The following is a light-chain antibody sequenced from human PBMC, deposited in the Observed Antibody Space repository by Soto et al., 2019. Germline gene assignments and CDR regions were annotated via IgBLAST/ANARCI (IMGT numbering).Light chain of an antibody. CDR1: QSVSSSY. CDR3: LQYDSSPLT. V-gene: IGKV3-20*01. CDR2: SAS. J-gene: IGKJ4*01. Sequence: EIVLTQSPGTLSLSPGERATLSCRASQSVSSSYLAWYQQNPGQAPSLLIYSASSRATGIPDRFSGSASGTDLTLTISRLEPEDFAGYYWLQYDSSPLTFGVGTKVEIK.